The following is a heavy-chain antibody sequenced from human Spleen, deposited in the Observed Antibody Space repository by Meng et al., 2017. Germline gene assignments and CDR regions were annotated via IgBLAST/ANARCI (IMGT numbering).Heavy chain of an antibody. Sequence: SETLSLTCTVSGGSISSSSYYWGWIRQPPGKGLEWIGSIYYSGSTYYNPSLKSRVTISVDTSKNQFSLKLSSVTAADTAVYYCARDRRGGSHISRYYYYGMDVWGQGTTVTVSS. V-gene: IGHV4-39*07. D-gene: IGHD3-3*02. CDR1: GGSISSSSYY. CDR2: IYYSGST. CDR3: ARDRRGGSHISRYYYYGMDV. J-gene: IGHJ6*02.